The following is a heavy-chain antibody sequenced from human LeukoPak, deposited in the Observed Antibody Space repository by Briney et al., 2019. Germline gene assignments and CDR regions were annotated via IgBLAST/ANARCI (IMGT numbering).Heavy chain of an antibody. Sequence: ASVKVSCKASGYTFTSYDINWLRQATGQGLEWMGWMNPNSGNTGYAQKFQVRVTMTRNTSISTAYMELSSLGSEDTAVYFCARNVAGTRYFHLWGQGTLVTVSP. D-gene: IGHD6-19*01. V-gene: IGHV1-8*01. J-gene: IGHJ1*01. CDR3: ARNVAGTRYFHL. CDR1: GYTFTSYD. CDR2: MNPNSGNT.